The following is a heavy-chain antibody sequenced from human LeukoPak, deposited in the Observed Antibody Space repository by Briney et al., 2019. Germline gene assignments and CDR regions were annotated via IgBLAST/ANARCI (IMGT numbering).Heavy chain of an antibody. J-gene: IGHJ4*01. CDR2: LSGSGITT. D-gene: IGHD6-19*01. CDR3: AKGIYSSGWSYFDY. Sequence: GGSLRLSCAASGFTFSNSAMSWVRQAPGKGLESVSTLSGSGITTYYADSVKGRFTISRDNSKNTLYLQMNSLRAEDTAVYYCAKGIYSSGWSYFDYWGHGTLVTVSS. CDR1: GFTFSNSA. V-gene: IGHV3-23*01.